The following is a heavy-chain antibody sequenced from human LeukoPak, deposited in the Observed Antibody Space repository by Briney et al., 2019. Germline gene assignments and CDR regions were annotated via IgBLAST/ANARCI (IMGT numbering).Heavy chain of an antibody. V-gene: IGHV3-23*01. CDR3: AKTGLPGTLFGWFDP. D-gene: IGHD1/OR15-1a*01. CDR2: ISDSGSST. CDR1: GFTSSSYA. Sequence: GGSLRLSCAASGFTSSSYAMSWVRQAPGKGLEWVSTISDSGSSTYYADSLKGRFTISRDNSKNTLYLQMNSLRAGDTAVYYCAKTGLPGTLFGWFDPWGQGTLVTVSS. J-gene: IGHJ5*02.